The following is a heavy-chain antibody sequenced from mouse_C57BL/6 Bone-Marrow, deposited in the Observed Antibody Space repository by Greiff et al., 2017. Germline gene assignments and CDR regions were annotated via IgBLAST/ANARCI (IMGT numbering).Heavy chain of an antibody. V-gene: IGHV14-1*01. J-gene: IGHJ2*01. D-gene: IGHD1-1*01. CDR3: TIPIYTVVAGDD. CDR1: GFNIKDYY. Sequence: VQLQQSGAELVRPGASVKLSCTASGFNIKDYYMHWVKQRPEQGLEWIGRIDPEDGDTEYAPKFQGKATMTADTSSNTAYLQLSSLTSEDTAVYYVTIPIYTVVAGDDWGQGTTLTVSS. CDR2: IDPEDGDT.